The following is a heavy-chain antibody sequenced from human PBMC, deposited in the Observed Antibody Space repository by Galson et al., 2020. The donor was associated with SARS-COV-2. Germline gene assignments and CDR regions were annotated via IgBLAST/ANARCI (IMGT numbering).Heavy chain of an antibody. CDR2: INAGNGDT. CDR3: TRGAVQRVVISVGWFDP. D-gene: IGHD3-3*01. J-gene: IGHJ5*02. CDR1: GYTFTAYA. V-gene: IGHV1-3*01. Sequence: ASVKVSCKASGYTFTAYAIHWVRQDPGQRLEWMGWINAGNGDTKYSQKFQGRVTITRDTSASTAYMDLSSLRSEDTAVYYCTRGAVQRVVISVGWFDPWGQGTPVTVSS.